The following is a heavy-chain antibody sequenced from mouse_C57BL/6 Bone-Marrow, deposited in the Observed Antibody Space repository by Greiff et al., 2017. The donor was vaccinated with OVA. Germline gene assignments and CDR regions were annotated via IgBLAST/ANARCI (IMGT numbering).Heavy chain of an antibody. CDR3: AREGGNGDYYAMDY. V-gene: IGHV1-55*01. CDR1: GYTFTSYW. Sequence: QVRLQQPGAELVKPGASVKMSCKASGYTFTSYWITWVKQRPGQGLEWIGDIYPGSGSTNYNEKFKSKATLTVDTSSSTAYMQLSSLTSEDSAVYYCAREGGNGDYYAMDYWGQGTSVTVSS. J-gene: IGHJ4*01. CDR2: IYPGSGST. D-gene: IGHD2-1*01.